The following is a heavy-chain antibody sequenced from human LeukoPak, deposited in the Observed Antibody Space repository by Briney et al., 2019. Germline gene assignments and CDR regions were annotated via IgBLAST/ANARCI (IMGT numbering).Heavy chain of an antibody. D-gene: IGHD6-19*01. J-gene: IGHJ4*02. Sequence: SETLSLTCAVYGESFSGYSWSWFRQPPGKGLEWIGEVIHGGSSNYNPPLKSRVTISIHTSKNQFSLNLTSVTAADTAFYYCARRTGWYWGYYFDYWGQGTLVTVSS. CDR2: VIHGGSS. V-gene: IGHV4-34*12. CDR1: GESFSGYS. CDR3: ARRTGWYWGYYFDY.